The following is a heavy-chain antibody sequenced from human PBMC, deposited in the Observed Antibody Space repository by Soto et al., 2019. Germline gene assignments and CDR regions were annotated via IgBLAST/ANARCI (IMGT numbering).Heavy chain of an antibody. CDR1: GGSISSGGYY. CDR3: ARCVLGYYGMDV. CDR2: IYYSGST. D-gene: IGHD3-10*02. J-gene: IGHJ6*02. Sequence: SETLSLTCTVSGGSISSGGYYWSWIRQHPGKGLEWIGYIYYSGSTYYNPSLKSRVTISVDTSKNQFSLKLSSVTAADTAVYYCARCVLGYYGMDVWGQGTTVTVSS. V-gene: IGHV4-31*03.